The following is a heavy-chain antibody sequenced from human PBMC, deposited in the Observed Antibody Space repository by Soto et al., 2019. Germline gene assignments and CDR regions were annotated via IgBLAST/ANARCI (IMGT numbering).Heavy chain of an antibody. CDR3: ARYEGVFDY. D-gene: IGHD2-8*01. CDR2: IYYSGST. CDR1: GGSVSSGSYY. V-gene: IGHV4-61*01. J-gene: IGHJ4*02. Sequence: SETLSVTYTVSGGSVSSGSYYWSWIRQPPGKGLEWIGYIYYSGSTNYNPSLKSRVTISVDTSKNQFSLKLSSVTAADTAVYYCARYEGVFDYWGQGTLVTVSS.